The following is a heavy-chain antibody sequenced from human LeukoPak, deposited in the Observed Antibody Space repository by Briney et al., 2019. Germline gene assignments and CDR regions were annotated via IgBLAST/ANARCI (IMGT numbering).Heavy chain of an antibody. Sequence: ASVKVSCKASGGTFSSYAISWVRQAPGQGLEWMGGIIPIFGTANYAQKFQGRVTITADESTSTAYMELSSLRSEDTAVYYCARHPPSFGVVTQTWGHMDVWGKGTTVTVSS. CDR1: GGTFSSYA. D-gene: IGHD3-3*01. CDR3: ARHPPSFGVVTQTWGHMDV. CDR2: IIPIFGTA. J-gene: IGHJ6*03. V-gene: IGHV1-69*01.